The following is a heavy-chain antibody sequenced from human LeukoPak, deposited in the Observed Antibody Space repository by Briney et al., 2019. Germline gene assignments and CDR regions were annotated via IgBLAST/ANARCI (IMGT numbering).Heavy chain of an antibody. J-gene: IGHJ4*02. Sequence: GGSLRLSCAASGFTFANCAMSWVRQAPGMGLEWVSAISGSGVGTNYADSVKGRFTISRDNSKNTLYLQMNSLRVEGTAEYYCAKNGRDDHDKYFFDFWGQGTLVSVSS. V-gene: IGHV3-23*01. CDR2: ISGSGVGT. CDR3: AKNGRDDHDKYFFDF. D-gene: IGHD3-9*01. CDR1: GFTFANCA.